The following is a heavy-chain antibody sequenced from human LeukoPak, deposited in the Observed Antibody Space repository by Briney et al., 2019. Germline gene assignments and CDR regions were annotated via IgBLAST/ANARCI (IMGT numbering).Heavy chain of an antibody. CDR2: IYSGGTT. CDR1: GFSVSSNY. J-gene: IGHJ4*02. V-gene: IGHV3-66*01. CDR3: ATDSPENYDYVWGTYRPPSY. Sequence: HPGGSLRLSCAASGFSVSSNYMSWVRQAPGKGLEWVSLIYSGGTTYYADSVKGRFTISRDNSKNTLYLQMDSLRAEDMAVYYCATDSPENYDYVWGTYRPPSYWGQGTLVTVSS. D-gene: IGHD3-16*02.